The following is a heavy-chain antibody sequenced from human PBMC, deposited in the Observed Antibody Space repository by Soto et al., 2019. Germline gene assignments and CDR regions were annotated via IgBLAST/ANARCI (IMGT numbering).Heavy chain of an antibody. CDR2: IYYSGST. D-gene: IGHD6-25*01. CDR1: RGSISSGTNY. CDR3: ASHEAGWYFDS. J-gene: IGHJ4*02. Sequence: PSETLSLTCTVSRGSISSGTNYWAWIRQPPGKGLEWIANIYYSGSTFYNPSLKSRVTISLDTSKNQFSLKLRSVTAADTDVYYSASHEAGWYFDSWGQGTLVTVSS. V-gene: IGHV4-39*01.